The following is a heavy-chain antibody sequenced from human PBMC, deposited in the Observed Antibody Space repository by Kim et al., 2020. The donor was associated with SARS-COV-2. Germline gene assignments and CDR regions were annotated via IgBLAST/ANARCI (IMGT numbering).Heavy chain of an antibody. J-gene: IGHJ6*02. V-gene: IGHV5-51*01. CDR1: GYSFTSYW. Sequence: GESLKISCKGSGYSFTSYWIGWVRQMPGKGLEWMGIIYPGDSDTRYSPSFQGQVTISADKSISTAYLQWSSLKASDTAMYYCARRAMVRGVMEYGMDVWGQGTTVTVSS. CDR3: ARRAMVRGVMEYGMDV. D-gene: IGHD3-10*01. CDR2: IYPGDSDT.